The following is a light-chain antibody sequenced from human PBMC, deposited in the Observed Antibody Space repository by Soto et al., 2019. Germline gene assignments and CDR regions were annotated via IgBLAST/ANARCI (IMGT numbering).Light chain of an antibody. J-gene: IGLJ1*01. CDR3: QVWHSTNGQNDV. V-gene: IGLV3-21*02. CDR1: NIGSYS. Sequence: ALTQPPSLKVSQRQSAMLTSGRNNIGSYSVHWYQQRPGQAPVLVVFDDSDRPSGIPERFSGSNSGNTATLTISRVEAGDEAAYYCQVWHSTNGQNDVFRTGSKGTV. CDR2: DDS.